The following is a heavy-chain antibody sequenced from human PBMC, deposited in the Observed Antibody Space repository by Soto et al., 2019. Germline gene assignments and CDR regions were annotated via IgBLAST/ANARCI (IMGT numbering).Heavy chain of an antibody. Sequence: QVQLVESGGGVVQPGRSLRLSCAASGFTFSSYGMHWVRQAPGKGLEWVAVIWYDGSNKYYADSVKGRFTISRDNYKNTLYLQMNSLRAEDTAVYYCARSKQWLDSNYFDYWGQGTLVTVSS. CDR1: GFTFSSYG. V-gene: IGHV3-33*01. CDR2: IWYDGSNK. CDR3: ARSKQWLDSNYFDY. D-gene: IGHD6-19*01. J-gene: IGHJ4*02.